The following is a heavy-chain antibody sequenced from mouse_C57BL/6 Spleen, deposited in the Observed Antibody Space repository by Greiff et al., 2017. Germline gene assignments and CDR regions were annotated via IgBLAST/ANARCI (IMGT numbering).Heavy chain of an antibody. CDR2: IDPETGGT. J-gene: IGHJ3*01. D-gene: IGHD2-12*01. Sequence: QVHVKQSGAELVRPGASVTLSCKASGYTFTDYEMHWVKQTPVHGLEWIGAIDPETGGTAYNQKFKGKAILTADNSYSTAYMELRMLTSEDSAVYYCTECYPAWFAYWGQGTLVTVSA. CDR3: TECYPAWFAY. V-gene: IGHV1-15*01. CDR1: GYTFTDYE.